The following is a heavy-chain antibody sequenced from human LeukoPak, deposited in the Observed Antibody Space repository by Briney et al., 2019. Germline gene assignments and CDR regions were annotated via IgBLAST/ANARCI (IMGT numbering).Heavy chain of an antibody. D-gene: IGHD1-26*01. J-gene: IGHJ3*02. CDR3: ARDLKGGNDAFDI. V-gene: IGHV4-4*07. CDR1: GGSISGYY. Sequence: SETLSLTCAVSGGSISGYYWSWIRQPAGKGLEWIGRVYTSGVTNYNPSLQSRVTMSVDTSKNQFSLRLGSVTAADTAVYYCARDLKGGNDAFDIWGQGILVTVSS. CDR2: VYTSGVT.